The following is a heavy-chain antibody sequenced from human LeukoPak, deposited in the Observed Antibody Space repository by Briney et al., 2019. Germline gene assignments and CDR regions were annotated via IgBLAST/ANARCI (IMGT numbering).Heavy chain of an antibody. D-gene: IGHD3-10*01. CDR2: INHSGSN. CDR1: GGSFNDYY. Sequence: AETLSLTCAVYGGSFNDYYWSGIRQPPGKGLEWIGEINHSGSNNYNPSIKSRVTISVDPSKNQFSLKLSSVTAADTAVYYCATGTLWFGEPKFDPWGQGTLVTVSS. J-gene: IGHJ5*02. CDR3: ATGTLWFGEPKFDP. V-gene: IGHV4-34*01.